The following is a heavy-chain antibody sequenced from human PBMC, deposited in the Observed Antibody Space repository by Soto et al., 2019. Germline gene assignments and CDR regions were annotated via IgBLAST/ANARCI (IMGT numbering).Heavy chain of an antibody. CDR2: FYYSGST. CDR1: GGSISSSRYY. J-gene: IGHJ5*02. V-gene: IGHV4-39*01. D-gene: IGHD3-10*01. CDR3: ATGDYYAAGRYYNGWFDP. Sequence: SETLSLTCSVSGGSISSSRYYWGWIRQPPGKGLEWIGSFYYSGSTYSNPSLKSRVTISADTSQNQFSLRLSSVTTADTAVYYCATGDYYAAGRYYNGWFDPWGHGALVTVSS.